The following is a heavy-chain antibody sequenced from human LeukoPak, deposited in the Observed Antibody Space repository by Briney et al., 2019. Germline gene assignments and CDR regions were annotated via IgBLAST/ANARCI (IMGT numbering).Heavy chain of an antibody. D-gene: IGHD5/OR15-5a*01. CDR3: ARVISDCADVNCFKGYFDY. Sequence: GASVKVSCKASGYTFTNFAIHWGRLAPGQSLEWMGWINADNGYTKYFQKFQGRVTFTRDTSANIAYMELSSLRSEDTAVYYCARVISDCADVNCFKGYFDYWGQGTPVTVSS. CDR2: INADNGYT. J-gene: IGHJ4*01. CDR1: GYTFTNFA. V-gene: IGHV1-3*01.